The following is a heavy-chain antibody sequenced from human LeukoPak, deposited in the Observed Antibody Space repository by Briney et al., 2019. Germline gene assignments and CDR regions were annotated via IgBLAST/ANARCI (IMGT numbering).Heavy chain of an antibody. CDR1: GGSISSSSYY. CDR2: IYYSGST. Sequence: SENLSLTCTVSGGSISSSSYYWGWIRQPPGKGLEWIGSIYYSGSTYYHQSLKSRITISVDTSKNQFSLNLSSVTAADTAWYYCSVVVSVYDYYYMDVWGKGTTVTVSS. CDR3: SVVVSVYDYYYMDV. D-gene: IGHD2-21*01. V-gene: IGHV4-39*07. J-gene: IGHJ6*03.